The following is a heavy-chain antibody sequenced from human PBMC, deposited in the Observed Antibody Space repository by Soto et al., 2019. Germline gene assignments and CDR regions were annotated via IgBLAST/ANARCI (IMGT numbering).Heavy chain of an antibody. CDR3: AKTYSGDSNDAFDI. D-gene: IGHD1-26*01. J-gene: IGHJ3*02. CDR2: IYPGDSDT. Sequence: GESLKISCRGSGYRFTNFWIGWVRQMPGKGLEWMGIIYPGDSDTRYGPSFEGQVTFAADRSTSTAYLQWSSLRASDTAMYYCAKTYSGDSNDAFDIWGQGTLVTVSS. V-gene: IGHV5-51*01. CDR1: GYRFTNFW.